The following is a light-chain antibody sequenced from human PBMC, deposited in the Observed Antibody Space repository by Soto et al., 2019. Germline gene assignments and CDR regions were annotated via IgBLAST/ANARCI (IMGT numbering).Light chain of an antibody. CDR2: AAS. CDR3: QQYNSYPIT. CDR1: QCISSW. J-gene: IGKJ5*01. V-gene: IGKV1D-16*01. Sequence: DIQRAQSPSSLYASVGDTVTITCRASQCISSWLAWYQQKPEKAPKSLIYAASSLQSGVPSRFSGSGSGTDFTITISSLKNEDFANYYCQQYNSYPITFGQGTRLEIK.